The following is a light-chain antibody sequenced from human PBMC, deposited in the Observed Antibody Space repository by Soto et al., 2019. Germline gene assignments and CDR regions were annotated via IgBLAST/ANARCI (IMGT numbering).Light chain of an antibody. CDR3: SSFTSINTWV. CDR1: SSDVGGYNY. CDR2: EVS. Sequence: QSALTQPASVSGSPGQSITISCTGTSSDVGGYNYVSWYQQHPGKAPKLMIYEVSNRPSGVSNRFSGSKSGNTASLTISGLQAEDEADYYCSSFTSINTWVFGGGPKLTVL. J-gene: IGLJ3*02. V-gene: IGLV2-14*01.